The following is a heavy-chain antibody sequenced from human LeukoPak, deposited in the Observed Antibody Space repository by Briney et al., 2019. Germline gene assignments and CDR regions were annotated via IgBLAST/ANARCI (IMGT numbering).Heavy chain of an antibody. CDR3: ATRVDMVRGVIILDY. Sequence: ASVKVSCTVSGYTLTELSMHWVRQAPGKGLEWMGGFDPEDGETIYAQKFQGRVTMTEDTSTDTAYMELSSLRSEDTAVYYCATRVDMVRGVIILDYWGQGTLVTVSS. J-gene: IGHJ4*02. V-gene: IGHV1-24*01. D-gene: IGHD3-10*01. CDR2: FDPEDGET. CDR1: GYTLTELS.